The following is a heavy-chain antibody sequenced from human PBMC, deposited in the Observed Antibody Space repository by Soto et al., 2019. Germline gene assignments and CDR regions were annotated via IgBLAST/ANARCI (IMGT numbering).Heavy chain of an antibody. D-gene: IGHD5-18*01. Sequence: GASVKVSCKTSGYTFTDYYTHWVRQAPGQGLEWMGWMNPKSGGAYFAQKFQGRVTLTRDTSVGTAYIEVNSLTSDDTAVYFCTRENIENSDGPYDAFDIWGQGTTVTVS. J-gene: IGHJ3*02. CDR2: MNPKSGGA. CDR3: TRENIENSDGPYDAFDI. V-gene: IGHV1-2*02. CDR1: GYTFTDYY.